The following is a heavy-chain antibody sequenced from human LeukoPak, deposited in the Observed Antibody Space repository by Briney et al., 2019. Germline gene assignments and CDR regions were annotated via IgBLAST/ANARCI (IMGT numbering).Heavy chain of an antibody. CDR2: INHSGSA. J-gene: IGHJ4*02. CDR1: GGSFSGYY. V-gene: IGHV4-34*01. Sequence: SETLSLTCAVYGGSFSGYYWSWIRQPPGKGLEWIGEINHSGSANYNPSLKSRVTISVDTSKNQFSLKLSSVTAADTAVYYCARSQYWGQGTLVTVSS. CDR3: ARSQY.